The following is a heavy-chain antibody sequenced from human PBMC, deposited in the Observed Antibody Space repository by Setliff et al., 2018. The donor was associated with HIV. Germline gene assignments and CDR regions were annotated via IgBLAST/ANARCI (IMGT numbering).Heavy chain of an antibody. CDR2: ISYTDST. CDR3: AGGRDFDY. CDR1: GVSISSYY. Sequence: PSETLSLTCTVSGVSISSYYWSWIRQPPGKGLEWIGYISYTDSTAYNPSLKSRVTISVDTSKNQFSLKLSSVTAADTAVYYCAGGRDFDYWGQGTLVTVSS. J-gene: IGHJ4*02. V-gene: IGHV4-59*01.